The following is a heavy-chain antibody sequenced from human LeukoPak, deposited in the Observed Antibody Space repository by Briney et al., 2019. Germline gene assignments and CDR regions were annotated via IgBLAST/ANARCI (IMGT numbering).Heavy chain of an antibody. CDR3: GKDISAGGMDV. CDR2: ISSEGSSI. CDR1: GFTFSSYW. J-gene: IGHJ6*02. D-gene: IGHD3-10*01. V-gene: IGHV3-74*01. Sequence: PGGSLRLSCAASGFTFSSYWMHWVRQAPGKGLVWVSRISSEGSSISYADSVKGRFTISRDNAKNTLYLQMNSLRAEDTALYYCGKDISAGGMDVWGQGTTVTVSS.